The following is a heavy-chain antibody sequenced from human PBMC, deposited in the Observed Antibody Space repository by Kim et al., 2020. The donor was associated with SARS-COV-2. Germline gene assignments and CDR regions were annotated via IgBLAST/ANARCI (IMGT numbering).Heavy chain of an antibody. Sequence: ASVKVSCKASGYTFTGYYMHWVRQAPGQGLEWMGWINPNSGGTNYAQKFQGWVTMTRDTSISTAYMELSRLRSDDTAVYYCARVGKQQLVLDAVDIWGQGTMVTVSS. CDR1: GYTFTGYY. J-gene: IGHJ3*02. CDR3: ARVGKQQLVLDAVDI. CDR2: INPNSGGT. D-gene: IGHD6-13*01. V-gene: IGHV1-2*04.